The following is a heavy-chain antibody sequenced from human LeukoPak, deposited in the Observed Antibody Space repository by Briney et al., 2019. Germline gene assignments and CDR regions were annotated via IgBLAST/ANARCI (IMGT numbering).Heavy chain of an antibody. J-gene: IGHJ4*02. D-gene: IGHD4-17*01. Sequence: GGSLRLSCAASGFTFSTYWMHWVRQAPGKGLVWVSSISSSSSYIYYADSVKGRFTISRDNAKNSLYLQMNSLRAEDTAVYYCARDRSDYVLEGFWDYWGQGTLVTVSS. V-gene: IGHV3-21*04. CDR3: ARDRSDYVLEGFWDY. CDR1: GFTFSTYW. CDR2: ISSSSSYI.